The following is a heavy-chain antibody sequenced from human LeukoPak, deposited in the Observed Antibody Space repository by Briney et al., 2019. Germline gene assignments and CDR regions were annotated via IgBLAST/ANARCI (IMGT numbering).Heavy chain of an antibody. CDR2: IYYSGST. CDR1: GGSISSYY. Sequence: SGTLSLTCTVSGGSISSYYWSWIRQPPGKGLEWIGYIYYSGSTNYNPSLKSRVTISVDTSKNQFSLKLSSVTAADTAVYYCARINYYDSSGYYYRVDAFDIWGQGTMVTVSS. V-gene: IGHV4-59*01. D-gene: IGHD3-22*01. J-gene: IGHJ3*02. CDR3: ARINYYDSSGYYYRVDAFDI.